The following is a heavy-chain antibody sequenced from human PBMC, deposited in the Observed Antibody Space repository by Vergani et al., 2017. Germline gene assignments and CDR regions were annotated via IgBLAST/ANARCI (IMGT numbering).Heavy chain of an antibody. V-gene: IGHV3-48*03. J-gene: IGHJ4*02. Sequence: EVQLVESGGGLVQPGGSLRLSCAASGFTFSSYEMNWVRQAPGKGLEWVSYISSSGSTIFYADCGKGRFTISRDNAKNSLYLQMNSLRAEDTAVYYGARDSKDTAMVGFDYWGQGTLVTVSS. CDR3: ARDSKDTAMVGFDY. CDR1: GFTFSSYE. CDR2: ISSSGSTI. D-gene: IGHD5-18*01.